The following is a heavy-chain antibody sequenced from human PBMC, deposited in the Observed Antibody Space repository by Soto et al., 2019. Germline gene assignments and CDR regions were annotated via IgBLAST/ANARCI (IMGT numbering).Heavy chain of an antibody. D-gene: IGHD1-1*01. V-gene: IGHV3-23*01. CDR3: AKKVEPTPGKTWFDP. Sequence: EVQLLESGGGLVQPGGSLRLSCAASGFTFSTYAMTWVRQAPGKGLEWVSIISGDGGARYYADSVKGRFTISRDNSKNTLWLQMDCLRSEDTAVYHCAKKVEPTPGKTWFDPWGQGTLVTVSS. J-gene: IGHJ5*02. CDR1: GFTFSTYA. CDR2: ISGDGGAR.